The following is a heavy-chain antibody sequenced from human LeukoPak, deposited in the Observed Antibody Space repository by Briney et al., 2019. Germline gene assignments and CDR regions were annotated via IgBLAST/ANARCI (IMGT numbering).Heavy chain of an antibody. V-gene: IGHV1-69*13. J-gene: IGHJ4*02. Sequence: ASVKVSCKASGYTFTSYAISWVRQAPGQGLEWMGGIIPIFGTANYAQKFQGRVTITADESTSTAYMELSSLRSEDTAVYYCARGYGYGSGSYYNRPFDYWGQGTLVTVSS. CDR2: IIPIFGTA. CDR3: ARGYGYGSGSYYNRPFDY. D-gene: IGHD3-10*01. CDR1: GYTFTSYA.